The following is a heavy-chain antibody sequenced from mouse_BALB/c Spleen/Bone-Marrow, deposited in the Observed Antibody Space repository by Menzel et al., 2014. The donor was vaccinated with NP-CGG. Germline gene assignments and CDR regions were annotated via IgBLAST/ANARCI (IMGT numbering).Heavy chain of an antibody. D-gene: IGHD1-1*01. CDR2: ITSGGST. J-gene: IGHJ1*01. Sequence: DVQLQESGGGLVKPGESLKLSCAASGFTFSSYAMSWVRQTPEKRLEWVASITSGGSTYYPDSVKGRFTISRDNARNILYLQMNSLRSEDTAIYYCARGLLLRADWYFDVWGAGTTVTVSS. V-gene: IGHV5-6-5*01. CDR3: ARGLLLRADWYFDV. CDR1: GFTFSSYA.